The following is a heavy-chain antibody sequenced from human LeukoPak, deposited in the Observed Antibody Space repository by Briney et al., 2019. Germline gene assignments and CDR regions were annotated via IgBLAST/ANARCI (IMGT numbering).Heavy chain of an antibody. V-gene: IGHV4-59*11. D-gene: IGHD4-17*01. CDR1: GGSISPHY. J-gene: IGHJ4*02. CDR3: TREVSTVTFDY. CDR2: VYYNGLT. Sequence: SETLSLTCTVSGGSISPHYWTWIRQTPGKGLEWIGYVYYNGLTSYNASLRSRLILSVDTAMNQVSLKLTSVTAADTAVYYCTREVSTVTFDYWGQGTLVTVSS.